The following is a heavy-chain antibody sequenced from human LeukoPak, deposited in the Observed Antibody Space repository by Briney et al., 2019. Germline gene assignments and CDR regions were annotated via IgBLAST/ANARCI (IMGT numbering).Heavy chain of an antibody. CDR3: ARLATVPG. J-gene: IGHJ1*01. CDR1: GYTFTDYY. D-gene: IGHD6-19*01. Sequence: GASVKVSCKASGYTFTDYYLHWGGQAPGQGLEWMGWIHPNSGGANYAQKFQGRVTMTRDTSISTAYMELTSLRSDDTAVYYCARLATVPGWGQGTLVIVSS. V-gene: IGHV1-2*02. CDR2: IHPNSGGA.